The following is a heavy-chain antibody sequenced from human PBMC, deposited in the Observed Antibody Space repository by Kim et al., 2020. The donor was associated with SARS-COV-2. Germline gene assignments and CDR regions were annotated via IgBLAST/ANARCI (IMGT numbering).Heavy chain of an antibody. J-gene: IGHJ6*02. V-gene: IGHV4-59*01. CDR3: ARAQPHGPYYYYYGMDV. Sequence: LKSRVTISVDTSKNQFSLKLSSVTAADTAVYYCARAQPHGPYYYYYGMDVWGQGTTVTVSS.